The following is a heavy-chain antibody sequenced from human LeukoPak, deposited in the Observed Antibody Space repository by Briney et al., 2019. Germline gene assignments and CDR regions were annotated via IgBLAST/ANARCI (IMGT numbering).Heavy chain of an antibody. V-gene: IGHV4-39*01. CDR3: ARLRYYFDH. Sequence: PSETLSLTCTVSGGSISSSSYYWGWIRQPPGKGLEWIGSIYYSGSTYSNPSLKSRVTISVDTSKNQFPLKLGSVNAADTAVYYCARLRYYFDHRGQGTMVTVSS. J-gene: IGHJ4*02. CDR1: GGSISSSSYY. CDR2: IYYSGST.